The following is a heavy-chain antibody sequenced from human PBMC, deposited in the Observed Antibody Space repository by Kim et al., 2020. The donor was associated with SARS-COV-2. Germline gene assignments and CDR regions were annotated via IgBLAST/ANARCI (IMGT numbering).Heavy chain of an antibody. CDR3: ARATSYYYDSSALIDY. V-gene: IGHV1-2*06. D-gene: IGHD3-22*01. Sequence: ASVKVSCKASGYTFTGYYMHWVRQAPGQGLEWMGRINPNSGGTNYAQKFQGRVTMTRGTSISTAYMELSRLRSDDTAVYYCARATSYYYDSSALIDYWGQGTLVTVSS. CDR2: INPNSGGT. CDR1: GYTFTGYY. J-gene: IGHJ4*02.